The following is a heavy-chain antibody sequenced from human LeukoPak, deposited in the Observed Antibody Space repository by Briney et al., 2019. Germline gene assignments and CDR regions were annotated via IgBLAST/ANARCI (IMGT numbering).Heavy chain of an antibody. Sequence: GGSLRLSCAASGFTFSSYWMSWVRQAPGKGLEWVANIKQDGSEKYYVDSVKGRFTISGDNAKNSLYLQMNSLRAEDTAVYYCAREGEDYGDYGDFDYWGRGTLVTVSS. CDR2: IKQDGSEK. V-gene: IGHV3-7*01. CDR3: AREGEDYGDYGDFDY. J-gene: IGHJ4*02. D-gene: IGHD4-17*01. CDR1: GFTFSSYW.